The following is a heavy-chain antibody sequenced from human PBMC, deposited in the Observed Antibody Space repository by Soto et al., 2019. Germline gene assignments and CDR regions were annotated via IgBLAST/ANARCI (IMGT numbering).Heavy chain of an antibody. J-gene: IGHJ4*02. D-gene: IGHD4-17*01. V-gene: IGHV3-7*05. CDR3: ARRREGTGRTVDY. Sequence: EVHLVESGGGLVQRGGSLRLSCAASGFTFRAYWMIWGRQAPGKGLEWVANIDQDGSGKYYVDAVRGRFTISRDNAHNSLYLQTNSLRDEDTAVYCCARRREGTGRTVDYWGQGTLVTVSS. CDR2: IDQDGSGK. CDR1: GFTFRAYW.